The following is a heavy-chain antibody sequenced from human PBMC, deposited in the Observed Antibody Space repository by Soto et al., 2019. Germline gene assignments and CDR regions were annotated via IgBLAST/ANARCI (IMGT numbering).Heavy chain of an antibody. CDR3: VRDGTKTLRDWFDP. V-gene: IGHV4-4*07. CDR1: GASISGFY. Sequence: QVQLQESGPGLVKPSETLSLTCTVSGASISGFYCSWILKSAGKGLEWIGRIYATGTTDYNPSLKSRVMMSVDTSKKQFSLKLRSVTAADTAVYYCVRDGTKTLRDWFDPWGQGISVTVSS. CDR2: IYATGTT. D-gene: IGHD1-1*01. J-gene: IGHJ5*02.